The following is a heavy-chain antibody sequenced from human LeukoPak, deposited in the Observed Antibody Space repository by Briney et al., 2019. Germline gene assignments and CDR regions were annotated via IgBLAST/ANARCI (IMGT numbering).Heavy chain of an antibody. CDR1: GFSFSSYW. CDR3: ATDSGSSRPNF. Sequence: GGSLRLSCAASGFSFSSYWMTWVRQAPGKGLEWVANIKQDGSEKYYVDSAKGRFTISRDNAKNSLYLQMSSLRAEDTAVYYCATDSGSSRPNFWGQGTLVAVSS. V-gene: IGHV3-7*01. D-gene: IGHD6-13*01. CDR2: IKQDGSEK. J-gene: IGHJ4*02.